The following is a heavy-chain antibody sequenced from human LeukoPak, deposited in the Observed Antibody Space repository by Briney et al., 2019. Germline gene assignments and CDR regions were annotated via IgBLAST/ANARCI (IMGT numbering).Heavy chain of an antibody. CDR3: ARASTYCSSTSCYLDY. J-gene: IGHJ4*02. CDR1: GGSFSGYY. CDR2: INHSGST. Sequence: SETLSLTCAVYGGSFSGYYWSWIRQPPGKGLEWIGEINHSGSTNYNPSLKSRVTISVDTSKNQFSLKLSSVTAAGTAVYYCARASTYCSSTSCYLDYWGQGTLVTVSS. V-gene: IGHV4-34*01. D-gene: IGHD2-2*01.